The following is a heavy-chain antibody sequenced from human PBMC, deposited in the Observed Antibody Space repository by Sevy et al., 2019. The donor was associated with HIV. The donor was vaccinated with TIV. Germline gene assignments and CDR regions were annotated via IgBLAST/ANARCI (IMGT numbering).Heavy chain of an antibody. CDR2: MNPNSGNT. J-gene: IGHJ6*02. Sequence: ASVKVSCKASGYTFTTYDINWVRQATGQGLEWMGWMNPNSGNTASAQKFQGRVTMTRDISIGTAYLELTGLRSEDSAVFYCARDVGDCNSTCCYSHGMDVWGQGTTVTVSS. CDR1: GYTFTTYD. CDR3: ARDVGDCNSTCCYSHGMDV. V-gene: IGHV1-8*01. D-gene: IGHD2-2*01.